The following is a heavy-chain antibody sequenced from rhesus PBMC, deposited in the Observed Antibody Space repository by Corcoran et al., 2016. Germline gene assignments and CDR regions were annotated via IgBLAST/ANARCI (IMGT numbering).Heavy chain of an antibody. CDR1: GGSISSSY. V-gene: IGHV4-169*02. J-gene: IGHJ4*01. CDR3: ARDRGYCSSTYCSSGYVDY. CDR2: IYGSGSST. D-gene: IGHD2-15*01. Sequence: QLQLQESGPGLVKPSETLSVTCAVSGGSISSSYWSWIRQAPGKGLEWIGYIYGSGSSTHYHPPLKSRVTLSVDTSKNQLSLKLSSVTTADTAVYYCARDRGYCSSTYCSSGYVDYWGQGVLVTVSS.